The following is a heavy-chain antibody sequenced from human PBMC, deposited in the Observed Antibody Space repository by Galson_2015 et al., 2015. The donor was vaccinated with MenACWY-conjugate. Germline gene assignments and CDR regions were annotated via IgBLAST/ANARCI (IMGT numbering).Heavy chain of an antibody. CDR2: INPDGSGT. J-gene: IGHJ3*02. D-gene: IGHD6-13*01. Sequence: SLRLSCAASGFTLSSYWMHWVRHVPGKGLVWVSRINPDGSGTTYADSVKGRFTISRDNDKKKLYLQMNSLRAEDKAVYYCTRVKSQQPGDIWGQGTMVTVSS. CDR1: GFTLSSYW. V-gene: IGHV3-74*03. CDR3: TRVKSQQPGDI.